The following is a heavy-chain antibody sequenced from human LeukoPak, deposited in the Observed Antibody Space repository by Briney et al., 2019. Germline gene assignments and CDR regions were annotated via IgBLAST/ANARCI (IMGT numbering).Heavy chain of an antibody. CDR3: ARVRSITMVRGVIDFFWSDP. J-gene: IGHJ5*02. V-gene: IGHV1-8*01. Sequence: ASVKVSCKASGYTFTSYDINWVRQATGQGLEWMGWMNPNSGNTGYAQKFQGRVTMTRNTSISTAYMELSSLRSEDTAVYYCARVRSITMVRGVIDFFWSDPWGQGTLVTVSS. CDR1: GYTFTSYD. D-gene: IGHD3-10*01. CDR2: MNPNSGNT.